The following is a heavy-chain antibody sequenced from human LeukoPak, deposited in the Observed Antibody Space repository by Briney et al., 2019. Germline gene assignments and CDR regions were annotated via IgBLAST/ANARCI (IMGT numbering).Heavy chain of an antibody. J-gene: IGHJ4*02. V-gene: IGHV3-7*01. D-gene: IGHD6-13*01. Sequence: GGSLRLSCAASGFTFSSYWMSWVRQAPGRGLEWVANIKQDGSEKYYVDSVKGRFTISRDNAKNSLYLQMNSLRAEDTAVYYCARGRGAHSSSWYDHTFDYWGQGTLVTVSS. CDR2: IKQDGSEK. CDR3: ARGRGAHSSSWYDHTFDY. CDR1: GFTFSSYW.